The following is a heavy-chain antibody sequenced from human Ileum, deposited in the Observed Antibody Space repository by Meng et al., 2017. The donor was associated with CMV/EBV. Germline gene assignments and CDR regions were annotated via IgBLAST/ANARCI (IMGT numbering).Heavy chain of an antibody. V-gene: IGHV1-2*02. Sequence: QVRLRTHGAGGKTTGASGKVSCKASGYTFTAYLIHWVRQAPGKGVEWMGWINPNNGETTYAREFQGGVTMTRDTSINTAYMEVTSADTAVYYCARGANYASYRVDYWGQGTLVTVSS. D-gene: IGHD1-7*01. CDR2: INPNNGET. J-gene: IGHJ4*02. CDR1: GYTFTAYL. CDR3: ARGANYASYRVDY.